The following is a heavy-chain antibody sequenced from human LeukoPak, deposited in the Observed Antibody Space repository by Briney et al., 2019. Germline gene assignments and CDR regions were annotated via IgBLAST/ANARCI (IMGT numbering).Heavy chain of an antibody. CDR3: ARDFIAAPGPGGDY. CDR2: ISGSGGST. D-gene: IGHD6-13*01. J-gene: IGHJ4*02. Sequence: GGSLRLSCAASGFTFSSYAMSWVRQAPGKGLEWVSAISGSGGSTYYADSVKGRFTISRDNSKNTLYLQMNSLRAEDTAVYYCARDFIAAPGPGGDYWGQGTLVTVSS. V-gene: IGHV3-23*01. CDR1: GFTFSSYA.